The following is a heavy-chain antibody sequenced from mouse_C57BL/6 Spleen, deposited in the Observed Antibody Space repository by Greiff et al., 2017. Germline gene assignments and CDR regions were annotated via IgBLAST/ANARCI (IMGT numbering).Heavy chain of an antibody. CDR1: GFTFSSYG. CDR3: ARQDYGGDYAMDY. Sequence: EVMLVESGGDLVKPGGSLKLSCAASGFTFSSYGMSWVRQTPDKRLEWVATISSGGSYTDYPDSVKGRFTISRDNAKNTLYLQMSSLKSEDTAMYYCARQDYGGDYAMDYWGQGTSVTVSS. CDR2: ISSGGSYT. D-gene: IGHD1-1*01. J-gene: IGHJ4*01. V-gene: IGHV5-6*01.